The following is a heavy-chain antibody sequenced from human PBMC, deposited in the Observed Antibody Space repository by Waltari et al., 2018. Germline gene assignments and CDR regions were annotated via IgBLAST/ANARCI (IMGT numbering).Heavy chain of an antibody. CDR3: ARGRASGLVDWFDP. CDR1: GFTFNNYA. J-gene: IGHJ5*02. Sequence: EVQLLESGGGLVQPGGSLRLSCAASGFTFNNYAKMWVRQAPGKGLGCVASLNGGAEGAYYADSARGRFTISRDNSQNTLFLQMSGLRVDDSGTYYCARGRASGLVDWFDPWGRGTLVTVSS. V-gene: IGHV3-23*01. D-gene: IGHD6-6*01. CDR2: LNGGAEGA.